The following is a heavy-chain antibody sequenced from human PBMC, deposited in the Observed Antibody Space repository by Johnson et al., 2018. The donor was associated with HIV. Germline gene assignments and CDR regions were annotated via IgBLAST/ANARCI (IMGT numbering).Heavy chain of an antibody. CDR1: GFAFSSYA. CDR2: ISGSGGST. J-gene: IGHJ3*02. V-gene: IGHV3-23*04. Sequence: VQLVESGGGLVQPGGSLRLSCAASGFAFSSYAVTWVRQTSGKGLEWVSAISGSGGSTYYADSVKGRFTISRDNSKNTLYLQMNSLRAEDTAVYYCARDRGAFDIWGQGTMVTVSS. CDR3: ARDRGAFDI.